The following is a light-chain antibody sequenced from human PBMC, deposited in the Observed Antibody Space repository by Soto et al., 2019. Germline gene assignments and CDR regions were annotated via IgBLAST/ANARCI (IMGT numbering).Light chain of an antibody. CDR3: QHYNSYPWT. Sequence: EIVMTQSPGTLSVSPGERATLFCRASQSVRSSLAWYQQKPGQAPRLFIYDASTRATGIPARFSGSGSGTEFTLTISSLQPDDFATYFCQHYNSYPWTFGQGTKVDIK. CDR2: DAS. J-gene: IGKJ1*01. CDR1: QSVRSS. V-gene: IGKV3-15*01.